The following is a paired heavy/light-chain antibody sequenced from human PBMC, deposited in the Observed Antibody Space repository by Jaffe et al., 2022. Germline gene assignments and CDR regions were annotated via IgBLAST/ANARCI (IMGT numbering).Light chain of an antibody. Sequence: QSALTQPASVSGSPGQSITISCTGTSSDVGGYNYVSWYQQHPGKAPKLMIYDVSNRPSGVSNRFSGSKSGNTASLTISGLQAEDEADYYCSSYTSSSTSPVFGGGTKLTVL. V-gene: IGLV2-14*03. CDR3: SSYTSSSTSPV. CDR2: DVS. J-gene: IGLJ3*02. CDR1: SSDVGGYNY.
Heavy chain of an antibody. CDR3: ARCGYSYGSAYYWYFDL. Sequence: QVQLVQSGAEVKKPGSSVKVSCKASGGTFSSYAISWVRQAPGQGLEWMGGIIPIFGTANYAQKFQGRVTITTDESTSTAYMELSSLRSEDTAVYYCARCGYSYGSAYYWYFDLWGRGTLVTVSS. D-gene: IGHD5-18*01. V-gene: IGHV1-69*05. CDR1: GGTFSSYA. CDR2: IIPIFGTA. J-gene: IGHJ2*01.